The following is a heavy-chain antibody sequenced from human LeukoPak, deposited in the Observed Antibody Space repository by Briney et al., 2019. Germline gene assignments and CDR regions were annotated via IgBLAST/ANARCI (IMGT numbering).Heavy chain of an antibody. CDR1: GFTFSSYA. Sequence: GGSLRLSCAASGFTFSSYAMHWVRQAPGKGLEWVSAISGSGGSTYYADSVKGRFTISRDNARNSLYLQMNSLRAEDTAVYYCARDRALTYYYVSDFDIWGQGTMVTVSS. D-gene: IGHD3-10*02. J-gene: IGHJ3*02. CDR2: ISGSGGST. CDR3: ARDRALTYYYVSDFDI. V-gene: IGHV3-23*01.